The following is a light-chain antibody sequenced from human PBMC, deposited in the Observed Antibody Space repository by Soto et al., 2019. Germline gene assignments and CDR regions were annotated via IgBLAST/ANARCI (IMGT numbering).Light chain of an antibody. J-gene: IGKJ4*01. V-gene: IGKV3-15*01. CDR3: QQYNNWPPIT. CDR2: SAS. CDR1: QRISTN. Sequence: EVVMTQSPATLSVSPGERATLSCRASQRISTNVAWYQHKPGQAPRLLIYSASTRATGIPARFSGSGSGTEFTLTISSLQSEDFAVYYCQQYNNWPPITFGGGTKVDIK.